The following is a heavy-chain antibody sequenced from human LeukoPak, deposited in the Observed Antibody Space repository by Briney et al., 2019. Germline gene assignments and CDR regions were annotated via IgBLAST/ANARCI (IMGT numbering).Heavy chain of an antibody. CDR3: ARVTFGGVIASDAFDI. D-gene: IGHD3-16*02. CDR2: IYYSGST. V-gene: IGHV4-59*01. J-gene: IGHJ3*02. CDR1: GGSISSYY. Sequence: PSETLSLTCTVSGGSISSYYWSWIRQPPGKGLEWIGYIYYSGSTSYNPSLKSRVTISVDTSKNQFSLKLSSVTAADTAVYYCARVTFGGVIASDAFDIWGQGTMVTVSS.